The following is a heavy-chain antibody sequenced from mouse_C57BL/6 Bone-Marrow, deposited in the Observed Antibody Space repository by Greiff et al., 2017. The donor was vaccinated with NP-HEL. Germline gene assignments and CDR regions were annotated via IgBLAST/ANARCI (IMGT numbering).Heavy chain of an antibody. J-gene: IGHJ3*01. CDR2: IDPENGDT. V-gene: IGHV14-4*01. CDR3: TTLYDGPLVAY. CDR1: GFNIKDDY. Sequence: EVQLKESGAELVRPGASVKLSCTASGFNIKDDYMHWVKQRPEQGLEWIGWIDPENGDTEYASKFQGKATITADTSSNTAYLQLSSLTSEDTAVYYCTTLYDGPLVAYWGQGTLVTVSA. D-gene: IGHD2-3*01.